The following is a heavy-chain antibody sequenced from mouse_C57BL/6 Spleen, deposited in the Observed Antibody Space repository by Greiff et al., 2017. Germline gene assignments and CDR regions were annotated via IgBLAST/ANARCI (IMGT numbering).Heavy chain of an antibody. CDR3: ARGGYYGTRYFDV. V-gene: IGHV5-17*01. D-gene: IGHD1-1*01. CDR1: GFTFSDYG. J-gene: IGHJ1*03. Sequence: EVKVVESGGGLVKPGGSLKLSCAASGFTFSDYGMHWVRQAPEKGLEWVAYISSGSSTIYYADTVKGRFTISRDNAKNTLFLQMTSLRSEDTAMYYCARGGYYGTRYFDVWGTGTTVTVSS. CDR2: ISSGSSTI.